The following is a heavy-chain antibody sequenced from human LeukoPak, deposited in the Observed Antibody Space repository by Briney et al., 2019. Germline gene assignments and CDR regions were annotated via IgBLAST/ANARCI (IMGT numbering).Heavy chain of an antibody. V-gene: IGHV3-48*02. Sequence: GGSLRLSCAASGFTFSSYSMNWVPQAPGQGLEWVSYISGGSGTIYYADSVEGRFTISRDNAKNSLYLEMNSLRDEDTAVYYCATYYYGSDVYFQHWGQGTLVTVSS. J-gene: IGHJ1*01. CDR2: ISGGSGTI. D-gene: IGHD3-10*01. CDR3: ATYYYGSDVYFQH. CDR1: GFTFSSYS.